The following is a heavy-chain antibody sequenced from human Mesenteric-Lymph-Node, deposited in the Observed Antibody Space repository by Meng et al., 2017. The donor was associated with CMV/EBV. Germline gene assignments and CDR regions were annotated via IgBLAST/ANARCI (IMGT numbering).Heavy chain of an antibody. J-gene: IGHJ4*02. D-gene: IGHD1-26*01. CDR2: MSWDGATI. V-gene: IGHV3-43D*03. Sequence: GESLKISCAASGFNIDDYAMHWVRQPPGKSPEWVSLMSWDGATIYYVDSVKGRFTISRDNSKNSLYLQMNSLRPEDTAVYYCAKGYSGNYYAFDYWGQGALVTVSS. CDR1: GFNIDDYA. CDR3: AKGYSGNYYAFDY.